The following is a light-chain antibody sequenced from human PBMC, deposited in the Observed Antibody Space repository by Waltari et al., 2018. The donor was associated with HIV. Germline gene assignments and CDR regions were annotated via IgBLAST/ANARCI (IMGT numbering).Light chain of an antibody. CDR2: AAS. J-gene: IGKJ4*01. Sequence: EIQMTQSPSSRSASVGDRVTITCRASQSISSYLNWYQQKPGKAPKLLIYAASSLQSGVPSRFSGSGPGTDFTLTISSLQPEDFATYYCQQSYSMVTFGGGTKVEIK. V-gene: IGKV1-39*01. CDR3: QQSYSMVT. CDR1: QSISSY.